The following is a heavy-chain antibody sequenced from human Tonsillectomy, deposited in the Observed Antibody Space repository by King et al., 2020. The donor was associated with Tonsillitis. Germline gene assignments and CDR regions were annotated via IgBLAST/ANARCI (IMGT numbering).Heavy chain of an antibody. CDR1: GFTVSSNY. J-gene: IGHJ6*02. CDR3: ARERGVVVAETSFRDYYYGMDV. D-gene: IGHD6-19*01. CDR2: IYSGGRT. V-gene: IGHV3-66*01. Sequence: VQLVESGGGLVQPGGSLRLSCAASGFTVSSNYMSWVRQAPGKGLEWVSAIYSGGRTYYAESVKGSFTISSDNSKNTLYLQMNSLRAEDTAVYYCARERGVVVAETSFRDYYYGMDVWGQGTTVTVSS.